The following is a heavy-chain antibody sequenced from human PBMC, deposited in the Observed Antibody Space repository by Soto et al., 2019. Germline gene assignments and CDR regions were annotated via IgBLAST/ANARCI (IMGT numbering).Heavy chain of an antibody. CDR1: GFTFSSYG. CDR3: ARSSLPGISVGMDV. CDR2: IWYDGSNK. Sequence: QVQLVESGGGVVQPGRSLRLSCAASGFTFSSYGMHWVRQAPGKGLEWVAVIWYDGSNKYYADSVKGRFTISRDNSKNTLCLQMNRLRAEDTAVYYCARSSLPGISVGMDVWGQGTTVTVSS. D-gene: IGHD3-10*01. V-gene: IGHV3-33*01. J-gene: IGHJ6*02.